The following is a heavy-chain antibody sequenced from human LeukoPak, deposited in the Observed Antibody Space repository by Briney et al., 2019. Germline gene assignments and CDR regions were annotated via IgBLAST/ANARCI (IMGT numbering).Heavy chain of an antibody. CDR1: GFTFSRYD. D-gene: IGHD2-2*01. J-gene: IGHJ6*02. Sequence: GGSLRLSRAASGFTFSRYDMHWVRQSAGRGLEWVSGLGSAGDTFYPASVKGRFTISRENAKKSLYLQMNSLRAGDTAVYYCVRAGNAVLGYSGMDVWGQGATVTVSS. CDR3: VRAGNAVLGYSGMDV. CDR2: LGSAGDT. V-gene: IGHV3-13*04.